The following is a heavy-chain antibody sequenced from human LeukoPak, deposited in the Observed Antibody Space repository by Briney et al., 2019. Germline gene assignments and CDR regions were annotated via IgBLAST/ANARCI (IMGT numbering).Heavy chain of an antibody. CDR2: IKQDGSEK. CDR3: ARVSGRVDAADL. Sequence: GGSLRLSCAASGFSFTNYWMTWVRQAPGKGLEWVASIKQDGSEKYYVDSLKDRFAISRDNAKTSLYLQMNSLRVEDTAVYYCARVSGRVDAADLWGQGTMVTVSS. D-gene: IGHD3-10*01. CDR1: GFSFTNYW. J-gene: IGHJ3*01. V-gene: IGHV3-7*01.